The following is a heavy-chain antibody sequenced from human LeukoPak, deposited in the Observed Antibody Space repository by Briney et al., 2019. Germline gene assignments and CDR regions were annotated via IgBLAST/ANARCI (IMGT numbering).Heavy chain of an antibody. V-gene: IGHV3-72*01. Sequence: GGSLRLSCAASGFTFSDHYMDWVRQAPGKGLEWVGRTRNKANSYTTEYAASVKGRFTISRDDSKNSLYLQMNSLKTEDTAVYYCATYRSSTWKGYDAFDIWGQGTMVTVSS. D-gene: IGHD6-6*01. CDR3: ATYRSSTWKGYDAFDI. CDR2: TRNKANSYTT. J-gene: IGHJ3*02. CDR1: GFTFSDHY.